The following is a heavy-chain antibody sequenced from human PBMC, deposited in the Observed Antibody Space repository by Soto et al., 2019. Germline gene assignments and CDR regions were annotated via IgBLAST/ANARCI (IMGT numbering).Heavy chain of an antibody. Sequence: SCAASGFTFSSYSMNWVRQAPGKGLEWVSYISSSSSTIYYADSVKGRFTISRDNAKNSLYLQMNSLRDEDTAVYYCAREDDSSGYYGMDVWGQGTTVTVSS. J-gene: IGHJ6*02. CDR3: AREDDSSGYYGMDV. CDR2: ISSSSSTI. D-gene: IGHD3-22*01. CDR1: GFTFSSYS. V-gene: IGHV3-48*02.